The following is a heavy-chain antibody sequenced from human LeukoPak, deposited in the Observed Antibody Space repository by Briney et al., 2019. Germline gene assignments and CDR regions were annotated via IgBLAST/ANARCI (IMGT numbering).Heavy chain of an antibody. J-gene: IGHJ4*02. Sequence: ASVKVSCKASGYTFTSYDINWVRQATGQGHEWMGWMNPNSGNTGYAQKFQGRVTMTRNTSISTAYMELSSLRSEDTAVYYCARGRTGGGGFDYWGQGTLVTVSS. CDR3: ARGRTGGGGFDY. V-gene: IGHV1-8*01. CDR2: MNPNSGNT. CDR1: GYTFTSYD. D-gene: IGHD2-8*02.